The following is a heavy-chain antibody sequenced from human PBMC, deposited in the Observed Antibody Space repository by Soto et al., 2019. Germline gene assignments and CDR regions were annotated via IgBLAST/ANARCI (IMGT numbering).Heavy chain of an antibody. CDR1: VGTFKTYA. Sequence: GXSVKVSCKVSVGTFKTYAISWVRQAPGQGLEWMGGVIPIFGTANYAQMFQGRVTITADESTSTAYMELSSLRFDDTAVYYCARDREVTGAYYYGLDVWGQGTTVTVSS. CDR2: VIPIFGTA. J-gene: IGHJ6*02. CDR3: ARDREVTGAYYYGLDV. V-gene: IGHV1-69*13. D-gene: IGHD3-9*01.